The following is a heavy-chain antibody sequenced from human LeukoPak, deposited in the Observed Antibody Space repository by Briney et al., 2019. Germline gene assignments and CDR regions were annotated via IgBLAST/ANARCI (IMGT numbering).Heavy chain of an antibody. CDR3: TKDFCGSRAACAGGSYYDF. CDR1: GFTFSKDD. J-gene: IGHJ2*01. Sequence: GGSLRLSCAASGFTFSKDDFHWVRQAPGKGLEWVAAIGVTGDTYYADSVKGRFTISREDAANSLYLQMRSLGAGDTALYYCTKDFCGSRAACAGGSYYDFWGRGALVTLSS. V-gene: IGHV3-13*01. CDR2: IGVTGDT. D-gene: IGHD2-15*01.